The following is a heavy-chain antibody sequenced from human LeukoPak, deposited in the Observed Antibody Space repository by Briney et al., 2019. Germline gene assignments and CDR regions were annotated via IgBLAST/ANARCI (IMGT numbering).Heavy chain of an antibody. J-gene: IGHJ5*02. CDR1: GFTFSSYS. D-gene: IGHD2-15*01. Sequence: GGSLRLSCAAFGFTFSSYSMNWVRQAPGKGLEWVSSISSSSSYIYYADSVKGRFTISRDNAKNSLYLQMNSLRAEDTAVYYCARVVVAATRWFDPWGQGTLVTVSS. CDR3: ARVVVAATRWFDP. V-gene: IGHV3-21*01. CDR2: ISSSSSYI.